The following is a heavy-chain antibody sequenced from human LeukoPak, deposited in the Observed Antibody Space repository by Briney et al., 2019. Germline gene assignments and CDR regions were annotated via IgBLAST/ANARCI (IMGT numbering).Heavy chain of an antibody. CDR2: IYYSGST. D-gene: IGHD4-17*01. Sequence: SETLSLTCTVSGGSISSYYWSWIRQPPGKGLEWIGYIYYSGSTYYNPSLKSRVTISVDTSKNQFSLKLSSVTAADTAVYYCARGNQRSHAFDIWGQGTMVTVSS. V-gene: IGHV4-59*06. J-gene: IGHJ3*02. CDR3: ARGNQRSHAFDI. CDR1: GGSISSYY.